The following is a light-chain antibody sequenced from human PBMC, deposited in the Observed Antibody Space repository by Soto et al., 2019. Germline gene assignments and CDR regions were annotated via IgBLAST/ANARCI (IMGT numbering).Light chain of an antibody. CDR1: QRLSSSY. CDR3: QQYASSPAT. CDR2: GAS. V-gene: IGKV3-20*01. Sequence: EIELRQSLGTLSFSPGARATLSCRACQRLSSSYLACYQQKPDQAPNILIYGASSRATGIPDRFSGSGSGTDFALTISRLEPEDFAVYYCQQYASSPATFGQGTKVDIK. J-gene: IGKJ1*01.